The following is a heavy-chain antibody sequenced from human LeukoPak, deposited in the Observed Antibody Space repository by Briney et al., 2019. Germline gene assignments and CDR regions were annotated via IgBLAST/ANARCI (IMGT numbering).Heavy chain of an antibody. V-gene: IGHV3-23*01. J-gene: IGHJ4*02. CDR1: GFTFSSYA. D-gene: IGHD3-22*01. CDR3: AKDLSGYYYDSSGLFDY. Sequence: PGGSLRLSCAASGFTFSSYAMSWVRQAPGKGLEWVSAISGSGGSTYYADSVKGRFTISRDNSKNTLYLQMNSLRAEDTAVYYCAKDLSGYYYDSSGLFDYWGLGTLVTVSS. CDR2: ISGSGGST.